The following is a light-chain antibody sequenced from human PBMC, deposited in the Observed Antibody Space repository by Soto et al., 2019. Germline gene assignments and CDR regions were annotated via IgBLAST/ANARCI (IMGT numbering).Light chain of an antibody. Sequence: IQMTQTPSSLSASVGERVTSTCHATQDIRTYLNWYQQKPGKAPKLLIYDASSLETGVPSRFSGSGSGTDFTLTISSLQPEDFATYYCQQYDNLPLIVGQGTQREIK. J-gene: IGKJ5*01. V-gene: IGKV1-33*01. CDR1: QDIRTY. CDR3: QQYDNLPLI. CDR2: DAS.